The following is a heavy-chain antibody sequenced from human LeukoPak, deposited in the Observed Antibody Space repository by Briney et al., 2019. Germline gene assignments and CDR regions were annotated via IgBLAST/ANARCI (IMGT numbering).Heavy chain of an antibody. V-gene: IGHV4-39*01. J-gene: IGHJ4*02. CDR3: ARQKLGVPADVDY. D-gene: IGHD2-2*01. CDR2: IYYSGST. CDR1: GGSISSSSYY. Sequence: SETLSLTCTVSGGSISSSSYYWGWIRQPPGKGLEWIGSIYYSGSTYYNPSLKSRVTISVDTSKNQFSLKLSSVTAADTAVYYCARQKLGVPADVDYWGQGTLVTVSS.